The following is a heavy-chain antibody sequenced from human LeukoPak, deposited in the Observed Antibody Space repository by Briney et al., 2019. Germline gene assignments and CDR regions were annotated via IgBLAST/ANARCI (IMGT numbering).Heavy chain of an antibody. Sequence: GGSLRLSCVASGFTLSSYGMHWVRQAPGKGLEWVAFIRYDGSNKYYADSVKGRFTIPRDNSKNTMYLQMNSLRAEDTAVYYCAKDRPSPTRNDYWGQGTLVTVSS. CDR2: IRYDGSNK. V-gene: IGHV3-30*02. J-gene: IGHJ4*02. CDR1: GFTLSSYG. CDR3: AKDRPSPTRNDY.